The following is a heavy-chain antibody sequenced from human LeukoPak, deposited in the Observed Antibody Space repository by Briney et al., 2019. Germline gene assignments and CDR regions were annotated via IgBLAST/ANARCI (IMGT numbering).Heavy chain of an antibody. CDR2: INPSGGIT. CDR1: GYTFTSYY. J-gene: IGHJ6*02. D-gene: IGHD2-2*01. Sequence: ASVKVSCKASGYTFTSYYMHWVRQPPGQGLEWMGIINPSGGITTYAQKFQGRVTMTRDTSTSTVYMELSSLRSEDTAVYYCARPTSIIPAANIYYYFYGMDVWGQGTTVTVSS. CDR3: ARPTSIIPAANIYYYFYGMDV. V-gene: IGHV1-46*01.